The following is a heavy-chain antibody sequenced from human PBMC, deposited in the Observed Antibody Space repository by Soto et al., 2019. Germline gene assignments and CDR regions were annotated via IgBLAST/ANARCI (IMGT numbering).Heavy chain of an antibody. V-gene: IGHV4-31*03. CDR2: IYYSGST. CDR3: ARDRAMVRGVLDY. D-gene: IGHD3-10*01. J-gene: IGHJ4*02. Sequence: SETLSLPCTVSGGSISSGGYYWSWIRQHPGKGLEWIGYIYYSGSTYYNPSLKSRVTISVDTSKNQFSLKLSSVTAADTAVYYCARDRAMVRGVLDYWGQGTLVTVSS. CDR1: GGSISSGGYY.